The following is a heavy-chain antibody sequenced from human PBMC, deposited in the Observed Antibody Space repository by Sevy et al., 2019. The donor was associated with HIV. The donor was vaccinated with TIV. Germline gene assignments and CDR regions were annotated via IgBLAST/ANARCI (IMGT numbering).Heavy chain of an antibody. CDR1: GFTFSDHY. CDR2: SRNKADGYTT. CDR3: VTHAGMAAAGRAFDY. J-gene: IGHJ4*02. D-gene: IGHD6-13*01. Sequence: GGSLRLSCVASGFTFSDHYMEWVRQAPGKGLERVGRSRNKADGYTTEYAASVKGRFTISRDESKNSLYVQMNSLKTEDTAVYYCVTHAGMAAAGRAFDYWGQGTLVTVSS. V-gene: IGHV3-72*01.